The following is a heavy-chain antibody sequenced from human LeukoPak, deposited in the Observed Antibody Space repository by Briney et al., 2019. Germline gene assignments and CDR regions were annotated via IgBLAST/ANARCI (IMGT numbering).Heavy chain of an antibody. CDR3: ASSPSDIWFGECYFDY. D-gene: IGHD3-10*01. CDR1: GFTFSSYA. CDR2: ISSSGSTI. J-gene: IGHJ4*02. Sequence: GGSLRLSCAASGFTFSSYAMSWVRQAPGKGLEWVSYISSSGSTIYYADSVKGRFTISKDNAKNSLYLQMNSLRAEDTAVYYCASSPSDIWFGECYFDYWGQGTLVTVSS. V-gene: IGHV3-48*03.